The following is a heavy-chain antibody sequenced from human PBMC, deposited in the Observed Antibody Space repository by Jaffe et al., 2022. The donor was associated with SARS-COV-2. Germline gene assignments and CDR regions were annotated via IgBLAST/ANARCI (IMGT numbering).Heavy chain of an antibody. V-gene: IGHV4-34*01. D-gene: IGHD4-4*01. J-gene: IGHJ6*03. Sequence: QVQLQQWGAGLLKPSETLSLTCAVYGGSFSGYYWSWIRQPPGKGLEWIGEINHSGSTNYNPSLKSRVTISVDTSKNQFSLKLSSVTAADTAVYYCARGTTVNYYYYYMDVWGKGTTVTVSS. CDR1: GGSFSGYY. CDR3: ARGTTVNYYYYYMDV. CDR2: INHSGST.